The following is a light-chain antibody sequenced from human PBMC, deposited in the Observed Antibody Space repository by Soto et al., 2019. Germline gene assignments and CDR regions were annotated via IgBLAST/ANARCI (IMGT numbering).Light chain of an antibody. CDR2: DAS. CDR3: QQYNRYLT. J-gene: IGKJ4*01. CDR1: QSISSW. V-gene: IGKV1-5*01. Sequence: DIQMTQSPSTLSASVGDRVTITCRASQSISSWLAWYQQKPGKAPKLLIYDASSLESGVPSRFSGSGSGTEFSLTISSLQPDDFATYYCQQYNRYLTFGGGTKV.